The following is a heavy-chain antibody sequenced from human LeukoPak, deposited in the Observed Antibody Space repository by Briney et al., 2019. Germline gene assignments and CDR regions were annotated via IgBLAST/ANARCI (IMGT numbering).Heavy chain of an antibody. J-gene: IGHJ4*02. CDR3: ARGKYSFDY. Sequence: GGSLRLSCIASGLTFSDSYMSWIRQAPGKGLEYISYISSSGSTIYYADSVKGRFTLSRGNAKNSLSLEMNSLRAEDTAVYYCARGKYSFDYWGQGTPVTVSS. V-gene: IGHV3-11*01. CDR2: ISSSGSTI. CDR1: GLTFSDSY.